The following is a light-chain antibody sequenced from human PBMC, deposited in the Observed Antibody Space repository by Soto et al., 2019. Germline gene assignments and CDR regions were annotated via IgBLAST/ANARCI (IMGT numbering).Light chain of an antibody. CDR3: QVWDSSSDHVV. CDR2: YDS. J-gene: IGLJ2*01. Sequence: SYELTQPPSVSVAPGKTARITCGGNNIGSKSVHWYQQKPGQAPVLVIYYDSDRPSGIPERFSGSNSVNTATLTISRVEAGDEADYYCQVWDSSSDHVVFGGGTKVTVL. CDR1: NIGSKS. V-gene: IGLV3-21*04.